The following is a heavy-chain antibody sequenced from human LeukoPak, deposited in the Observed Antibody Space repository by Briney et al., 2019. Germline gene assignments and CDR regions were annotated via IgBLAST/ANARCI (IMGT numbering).Heavy chain of an antibody. J-gene: IGHJ4*02. Sequence: GGSLRLSCAASGFTFSSYAMHWVRQAPGKGLEWVAVISYDGSNKYYADSVKGRFTISRDNSKNTPYLQMNSLRAEDTAVYYCARARLRGVRGVSDYWGQGTLVTVSS. D-gene: IGHD3-10*01. CDR1: GFTFSSYA. CDR2: ISYDGSNK. CDR3: ARARLRGVRGVSDY. V-gene: IGHV3-30-3*01.